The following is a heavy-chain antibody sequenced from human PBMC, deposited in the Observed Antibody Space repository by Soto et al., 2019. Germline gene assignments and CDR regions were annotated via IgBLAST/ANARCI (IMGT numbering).Heavy chain of an antibody. Sequence: SETLSLTCTVSGGSISSSSYYWGWIRQPPGKGLEWIGSIYYSGSTYYNPSLKSRVTISVDTSKNQFSLKLSSVTAADTAVYYCARRPYCSGGSCPRGINWFDPWGQGTLVTVSS. CDR3: ARRPYCSGGSCPRGINWFDP. V-gene: IGHV4-39*01. CDR1: GGSISSSSYY. D-gene: IGHD2-15*01. CDR2: IYYSGST. J-gene: IGHJ5*02.